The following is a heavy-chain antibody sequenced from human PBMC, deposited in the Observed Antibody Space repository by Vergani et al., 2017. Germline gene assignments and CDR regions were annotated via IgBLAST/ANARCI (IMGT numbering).Heavy chain of an antibody. V-gene: IGHV4-59*12. CDR3: ARDLTMVRGVRINWFDP. CDR2: IYYSGST. CDR1: GGSISSYY. J-gene: IGHJ5*02. Sequence: QVQLQESGPGLVKPSETLSLTCTVSGGSISSYYWSWIRQPPGKGLEWIGYIYYSGSTNYNPSLKSRVTMSVDTSKNQFSLKLSSVTAADTAVYYCARDLTMVRGVRINWFDPWGQGTLVTVSS. D-gene: IGHD3-10*01.